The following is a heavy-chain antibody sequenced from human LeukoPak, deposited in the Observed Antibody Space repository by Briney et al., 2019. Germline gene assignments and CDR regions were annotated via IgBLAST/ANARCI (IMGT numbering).Heavy chain of an antibody. J-gene: IGHJ4*02. CDR2: FDPEDGET. D-gene: IGHD1-26*01. V-gene: IGHV1-24*01. CDR3: ATDRGHYSRSYLRPFDY. Sequence: GASVKVSCKVSGYTLTELSMHWVRQAPGKGLEWMGGFDPEDGETIYAQKFQGRVTMTEDTSTDTAYMELSSLRSEDTAVYHCATDRGHYSRSYLRPFDYWGQGTLVTVSS. CDR1: GYTLTELS.